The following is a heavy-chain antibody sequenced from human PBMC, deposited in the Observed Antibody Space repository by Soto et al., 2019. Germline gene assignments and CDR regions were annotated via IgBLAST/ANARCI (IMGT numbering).Heavy chain of an antibody. D-gene: IGHD3-9*01. CDR2: IYYSGST. J-gene: IGHJ4*02. Sequence: LSLTCTVSGGSISSSSYCWGWIRQPPGKGLEWIGSIYYSGSTYYNPSLKSRVTISVDTSKNQFSLKLSSVTAADTAVYYCARHRGYYDILTGYYTELNFDYWGQGTLVTVSS. CDR3: ARHRGYYDILTGYYTELNFDY. CDR1: GGSISSSSYC. V-gene: IGHV4-39*01.